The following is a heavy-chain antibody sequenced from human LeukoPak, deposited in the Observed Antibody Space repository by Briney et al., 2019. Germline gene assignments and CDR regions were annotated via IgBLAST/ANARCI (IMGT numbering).Heavy chain of an antibody. CDR1: GFIFTNYF. J-gene: IGHJ4*02. V-gene: IGHV3-7*01. CDR3: ATDRGWRTSGYYLYYFEY. D-gene: IGHD3-3*01. Sequence: GGSLRLSCAASGFIFTNYFMSWVRQAPGKGLEWVASIKHDGSEKYYVDSVRGRFTISRDNTMNSLYPQMSSLGAEDTAVYYCATDRGWRTSGYYLYYFEYWGQGTLVTYSS. CDR2: IKHDGSEK.